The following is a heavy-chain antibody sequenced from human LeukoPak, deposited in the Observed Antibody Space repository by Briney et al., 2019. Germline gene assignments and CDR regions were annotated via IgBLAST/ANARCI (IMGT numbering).Heavy chain of an antibody. D-gene: IGHD6-19*01. CDR3: TRHKYTSGWYSDY. CDR1: GYSFTSYW. V-gene: IGHV5-51*01. Sequence: GESLKISCXGSGYSFTSYWIGWVRQMPGKGLEWMGIIYPGDSDTRYSPSFQGQVTISADKSTSTAYLQRSSLKASDTAMYYCTRHKYTSGWYSDYWGQGTLVTVSS. J-gene: IGHJ4*02. CDR2: IYPGDSDT.